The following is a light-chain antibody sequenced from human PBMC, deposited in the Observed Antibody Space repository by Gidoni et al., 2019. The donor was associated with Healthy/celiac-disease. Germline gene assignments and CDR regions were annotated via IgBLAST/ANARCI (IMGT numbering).Light chain of an antibody. CDR2: DAS. J-gene: IGKJ3*01. CDR1: QSVSSY. CDR3: QQRSNWPPIFT. Sequence: EIVLTQSPATLSLSPGERATLSCRASQSVSSYLAWYQQKPGQAPRLLIYDASNRATGIPARFSGSGSGTDFTLTISSLEPEDFAVYCCQQRSNWPPIFTFXPXTKVDIK. V-gene: IGKV3-11*01.